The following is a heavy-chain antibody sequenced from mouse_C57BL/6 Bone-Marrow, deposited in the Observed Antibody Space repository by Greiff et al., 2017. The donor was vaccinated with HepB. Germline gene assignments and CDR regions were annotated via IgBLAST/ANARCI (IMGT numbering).Heavy chain of an antibody. D-gene: IGHD1-1*01. J-gene: IGHJ4*01. CDR1: GYSITSGYY. V-gene: IGHV3-6*01. Sequence: EVKLMESGPGLVKPSQSLSLTCSVTGYSITSGYYWNWIRQFPGNKLEWMGYISYDGSNNYNPSLKNRISITRDTSKNQFFLKLNYVTTEDTATYYCARDYYGSFYYAMDYWGQGTSVTVSS. CDR3: ARDYYGSFYYAMDY. CDR2: ISYDGSN.